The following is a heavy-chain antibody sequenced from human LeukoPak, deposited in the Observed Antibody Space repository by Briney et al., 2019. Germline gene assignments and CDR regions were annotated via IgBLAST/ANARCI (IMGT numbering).Heavy chain of an antibody. CDR2: IRYDGSNK. J-gene: IGHJ4*02. D-gene: IGHD6-13*01. V-gene: IGHV3-30*02. CDR3: AKFGGDSSSRYYFDY. CDR1: GFTFSSYG. Sequence: GGSLRLSCAASGFTFSSYGMHWVRQAPGKGLEWVAFIRYDGSNKYYADSVKGRFTISRDNSKNTLYLQMNSLRAEDTAVYYCAKFGGDSSSRYYFDYWGQGTLVTVSS.